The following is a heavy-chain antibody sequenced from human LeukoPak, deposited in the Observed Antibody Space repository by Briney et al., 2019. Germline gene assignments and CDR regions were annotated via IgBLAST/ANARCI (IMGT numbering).Heavy chain of an antibody. V-gene: IGHV3-30*18. J-gene: IGHJ4*02. CDR1: GFTFSSYG. D-gene: IGHD6-13*01. Sequence: PGRSLRLSCAASGFTFSSYGLHWVRQAPGKGLEWVAVISYDGSNKYYADSVKGRFTISRDNSKNTLYLQMNSLRAEDTAVYYCAKPREGSSSWYAAGWGQGTLVTVSS. CDR3: AKPREGSSSWYAAG. CDR2: ISYDGSNK.